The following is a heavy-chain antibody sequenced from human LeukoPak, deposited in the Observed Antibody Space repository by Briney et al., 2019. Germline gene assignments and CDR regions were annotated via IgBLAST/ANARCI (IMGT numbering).Heavy chain of an antibody. V-gene: IGHV1-2*02. Sequence: ASVKVSCKASGYTFIGFYMHWIRQAPGQGLEWMGWINPDSGATNYAQNFQGRVTVTRDTSLTTVYIELTGLRSEDTARYYVSRXXXXXXXQXHYFDYWGPGTLVTV. CDR2: INPDSGAT. CDR1: GYTFIGFY. J-gene: IGHJ4*02. CDR3: SRXXXXXXXQXHYFDY. D-gene: IGHD5/OR15-5a*01.